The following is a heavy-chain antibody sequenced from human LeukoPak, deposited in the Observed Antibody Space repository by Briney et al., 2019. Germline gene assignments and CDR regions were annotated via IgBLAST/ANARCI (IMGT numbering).Heavy chain of an antibody. J-gene: IGHJ4*02. D-gene: IGHD4-11*01. CDR2: ISTSGIT. CDR1: GGSISSGSYY. Sequence: SSETLSLTCTVSGGSISSGSYYWHWIRQPAGKGLEWIGRISTSGITKYNPSLKSRVTIPVDTSKNQFSLKLSSVTAADTAVYYCARGPDHSNYVDYWGRGTLVTVSS. CDR3: ARGPDHSNYVDY. V-gene: IGHV4-61*02.